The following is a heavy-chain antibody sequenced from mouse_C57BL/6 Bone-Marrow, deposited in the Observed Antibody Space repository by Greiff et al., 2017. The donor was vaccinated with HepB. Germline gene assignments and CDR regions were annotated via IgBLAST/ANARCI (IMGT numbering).Heavy chain of an antibody. D-gene: IGHD2-10*02. CDR2: ISDGGSYT. CDR3: ARDTSNYSDY. CDR1: GFTFSSYA. Sequence: EVQLVESGGGLVKPGGSLKLSCAASGFTFSSYAMSWVRQTPEKRLEWVATISDGGSYTYYPDNVKGRFTISRDNAKNNLYLQMSHLKSEDTAMYYCARDTSNYSDYWGQGTTLTVSS. J-gene: IGHJ2*01. V-gene: IGHV5-4*01.